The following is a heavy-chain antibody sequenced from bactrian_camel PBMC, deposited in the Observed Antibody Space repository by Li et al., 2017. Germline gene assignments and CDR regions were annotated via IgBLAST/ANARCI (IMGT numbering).Heavy chain of an antibody. CDR3: AADLTVRGRIKFSRGEYRY. Sequence: HVQLVESGGGPVQAGGSLRFSCVASGDTRSSYCMAWFRQAPGKEREGVAAAGDDDVTSYTDSVKGRFTISQDNAKNTMYLQMNSLKPEDTAMYYCAADLTVRGRIKFSRGEYRYWGRGTQVTVS. CDR1: GDTRSSYC. V-gene: IGHV3-3*01. CDR2: AGDDDVT. D-gene: IGHD6*01. J-gene: IGHJ4*01.